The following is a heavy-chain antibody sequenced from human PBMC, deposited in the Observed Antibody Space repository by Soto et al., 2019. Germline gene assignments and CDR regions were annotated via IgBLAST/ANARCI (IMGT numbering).Heavy chain of an antibody. CDR1: GGSISSGGYY. Sequence: TSETLSLTCTVSGGSISSGGYYWSWIRQHPGKGLEWIGYIYYSGSTYYNPSLKSRVTISVDTSKNQFSLKLSSVTAADTAVYYCARGADGDPPDYWGQGTLVTVSS. V-gene: IGHV4-31*03. J-gene: IGHJ4*02. CDR2: IYYSGST. D-gene: IGHD4-17*01. CDR3: ARGADGDPPDY.